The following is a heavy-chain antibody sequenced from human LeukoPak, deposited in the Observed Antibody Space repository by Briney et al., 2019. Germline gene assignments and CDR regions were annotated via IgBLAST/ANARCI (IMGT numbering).Heavy chain of an antibody. D-gene: IGHD6-13*01. Sequence: GGSLRLSCAASGFTFSSYGMHWVRQAPGKGLEWVAVIWYDGSNKYYADSVKGRFTISRDNSKNTLYLQMNSLRAEDTAVYYCARDVLLSSSWYGVDPWGQGTLVTVSS. V-gene: IGHV3-33*01. J-gene: IGHJ5*02. CDR1: GFTFSSYG. CDR2: IWYDGSNK. CDR3: ARDVLLSSSWYGVDP.